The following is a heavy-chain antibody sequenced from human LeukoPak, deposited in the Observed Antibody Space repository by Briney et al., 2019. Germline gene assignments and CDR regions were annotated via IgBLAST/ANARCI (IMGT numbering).Heavy chain of an antibody. V-gene: IGHV3-74*01. J-gene: IGHJ4*02. Sequence: HRGGSLRLSCAASGFTFSSYWMHWVRQVPGKGLVWVSRIDSDRSRTTYADSVKGRFTISRDNAKNTLYLQMNSLRAEDTAVYYCARGLYSRSSYTKGYWGQGTLVTVSS. CDR2: IDSDRSRT. D-gene: IGHD1-26*01. CDR1: GFTFSSYW. CDR3: ARGLYSRSSYTKGY.